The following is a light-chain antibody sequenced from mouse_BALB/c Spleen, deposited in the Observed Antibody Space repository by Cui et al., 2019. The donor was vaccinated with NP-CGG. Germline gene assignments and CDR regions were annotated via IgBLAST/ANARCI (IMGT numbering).Light chain of an antibody. CDR3: ALWYSNHWV. V-gene: IGLV1*01. CDR1: TGAVTTSNY. CDR2: GTN. Sequence: QAVVTQESALTTSPGETVTLTCRSSTGAVTTSNYANWVQEKQDQFTGLIGGTNNRAPGVPARFSGSLIGDKAALTITGAQTEDEAIYFCALWYSNHWVFGGGTKLTAL. J-gene: IGLJ1*01.